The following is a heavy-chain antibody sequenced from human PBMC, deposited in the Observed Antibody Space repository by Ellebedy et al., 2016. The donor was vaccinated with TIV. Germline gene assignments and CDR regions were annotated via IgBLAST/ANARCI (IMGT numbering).Heavy chain of an antibody. CDR2: ISAYNGNT. D-gene: IGHD3-10*01. CDR3: ARDFGVRRFGELLP. V-gene: IGHV1-18*01. CDR1: GGTFSSYA. Sequence: AASVKVSCKASGGTFSSYAISWVRQAPGQGLEWMGWISAYNGNTNYAQKLQGRVTMTTDTSTSTAYMELRSLRSDDTAVYYCARDFGVRRFGELLPWGQGTLVTVSS. J-gene: IGHJ4*02.